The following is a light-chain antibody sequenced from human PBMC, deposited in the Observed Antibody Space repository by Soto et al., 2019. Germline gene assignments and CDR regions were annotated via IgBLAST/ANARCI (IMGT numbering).Light chain of an antibody. CDR3: ASRDDSLNGYV. Sequence: QSVLTQPPSASVTPGQRVTISCSGSNSNIRSNTVHWYQQLPGTAPKLLIHTDNKRPSGVPDRFSGSKSGTSASLAISGLQSEDEAEYYCASRDDSLNGYVFATGTKVTVL. CDR1: NSNIRSNT. CDR2: TDN. J-gene: IGLJ1*01. V-gene: IGLV1-44*01.